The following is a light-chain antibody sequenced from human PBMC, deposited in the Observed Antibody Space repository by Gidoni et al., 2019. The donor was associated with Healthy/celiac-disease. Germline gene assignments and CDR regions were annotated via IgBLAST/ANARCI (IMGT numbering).Light chain of an antibody. CDR1: QSILYSSNNKNY. V-gene: IGKV4-1*01. J-gene: IGKJ4*01. CDR3: QQYYSSPLT. CDR2: WAS. Sequence: DIVMTQSPDSLAVSLGERAPINCKSSQSILYSSNNKNYLAWYQQKPGQPPKLLIYWASTREYGGPDRFSGSGSGTDFTLTISSLQAEDVAVYYCQQYYSSPLTFGGGTKVEIK.